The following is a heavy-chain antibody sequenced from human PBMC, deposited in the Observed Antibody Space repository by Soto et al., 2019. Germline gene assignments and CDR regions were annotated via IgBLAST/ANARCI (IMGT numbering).Heavy chain of an antibody. CDR2: ISAYNGNT. Sequence: ASVKVSFKASGYTFTGYGISWVRQAPGQGLEWMGWISAYNGNTNYAQKLQGRVTMTTDTSTSTAYMELRSLRSDDTAVYYCARVGAYCGGDCYPDFDYWGQGTLVTVSS. J-gene: IGHJ4*02. CDR1: GYTFTGYG. CDR3: ARVGAYCGGDCYPDFDY. V-gene: IGHV1-18*01. D-gene: IGHD2-21*02.